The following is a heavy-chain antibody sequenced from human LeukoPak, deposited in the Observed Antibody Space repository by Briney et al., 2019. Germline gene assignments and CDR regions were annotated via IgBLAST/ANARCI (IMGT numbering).Heavy chain of an antibody. V-gene: IGHV4-34*01. D-gene: IGHD1-26*01. Sequence: SETLSLTCAVYGGSFSGYYWSWIRQPPGKGLEWIWEINHSGSTNYNPSLKSRVTISVDTSKNQFSLKLSSVTAADTAMYYCARNGGSGTYYDGSFDYWGQGTLVTVSS. J-gene: IGHJ4*02. CDR1: GGSFSGYY. CDR2: INHSGST. CDR3: ARNGGSGTYYDGSFDY.